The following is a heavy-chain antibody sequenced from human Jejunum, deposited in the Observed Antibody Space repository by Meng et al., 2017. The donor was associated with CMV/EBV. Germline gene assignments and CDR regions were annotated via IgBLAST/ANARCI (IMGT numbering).Heavy chain of an antibody. V-gene: IGHV1-18*01. D-gene: IGHD3-10*01. CDR2: LGAHDGDT. J-gene: IGHJ4*02. CDR1: HYHFSGYG. CDR3: AKGTPGRRYAEN. Sequence: QVPEVKAGDGSKRPWAVGKVLCKASHYHFSGYGVSWCRQAPGQGLEWMAWLGAHDGDTSHAPRFQGRGPVTADRPTATAYMELRNLRSDDTGVYYCAKGTPGRRYAENWGQGALVTVSS.